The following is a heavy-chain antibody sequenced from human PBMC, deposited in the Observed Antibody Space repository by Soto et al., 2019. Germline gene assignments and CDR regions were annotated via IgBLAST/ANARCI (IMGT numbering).Heavy chain of an antibody. J-gene: IGHJ5*02. CDR1: GGSVSSSSYY. CDR3: ARSGYSSSWFWFDP. D-gene: IGHD6-13*01. CDR2: IYYSGST. V-gene: IGHV4-39*01. Sequence: PSETLSLTCTVSGGSVSSSSYYWGWIRQPPGKGLEWIGSIYYSGSTYYNPSLKSRVTISVDTSKNQFSLKLSSVTAADTAVYYCARSGYSSSWFWFDPWGQGTLVTVPQ.